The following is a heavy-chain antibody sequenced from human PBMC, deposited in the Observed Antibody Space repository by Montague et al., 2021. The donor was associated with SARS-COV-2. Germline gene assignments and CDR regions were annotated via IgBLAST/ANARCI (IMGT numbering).Heavy chain of an antibody. V-gene: IGHV4-39*01. D-gene: IGHD4-17*01. CDR3: ARHRNYGDHSLDNWFHP. CDR1: GGSVNSGSYS. CDR2: IYNSGTT. Sequence: SETLSLTCTVSGGSVNSGSYSWDWIRQPPGKGLEWIGTIYNSGTTYYNPSLKSRLTISIDTSKNQFSLKLTSVTAADTAVYYCARHRNYGDHSLDNWFHPWGQGTLVTVSS. J-gene: IGHJ5*02.